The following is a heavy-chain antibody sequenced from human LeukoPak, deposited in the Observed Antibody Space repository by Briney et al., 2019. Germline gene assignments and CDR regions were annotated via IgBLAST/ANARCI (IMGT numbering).Heavy chain of an antibody. Sequence: PGGSLRLSCAASGFTFSSYAMSWVRQAPGKGLEWVSAISGSGGSTYYADSVKGRFTISRDNSKNTLYLQMNSLRAEDTAVYYCARGGIQLWLNYFDYWGQGTLVTVSS. CDR2: ISGSGGST. CDR3: ARGGIQLWLNYFDY. V-gene: IGHV3-23*01. D-gene: IGHD5-18*01. CDR1: GFTFSSYA. J-gene: IGHJ4*02.